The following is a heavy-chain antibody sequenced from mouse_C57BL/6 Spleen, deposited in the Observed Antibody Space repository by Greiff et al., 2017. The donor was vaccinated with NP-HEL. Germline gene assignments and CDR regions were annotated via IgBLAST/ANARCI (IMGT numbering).Heavy chain of an antibody. CDR2: ISYDGSN. CDR1: GYSITSGYY. Sequence: EVKLVESGPGLVKPSQSLSLTCSVTGYSITSGYYWNWIRQFPGNKLEWMGYISYDGSNNYNPSLKNRISITRDTSKNQFFLKLNSVTTEDTATYYCAREDGYSYFDVWGTGTTVTVSS. D-gene: IGHD2-3*01. V-gene: IGHV3-6*01. CDR3: AREDGYSYFDV. J-gene: IGHJ1*03.